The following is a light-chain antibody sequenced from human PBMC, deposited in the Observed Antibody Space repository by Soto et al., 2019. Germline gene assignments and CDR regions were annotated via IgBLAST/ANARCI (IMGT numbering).Light chain of an antibody. CDR2: DAS. Sequence: EIVLTQSPATLSLSPGERATLSCRASQSIRSYLSWYQQKPGQAPRLLIYDASNRATVIPARFSCIGSGTDFTLTISSLEPEDFAVYYCQQRSHWPPETFGGGTKVEIK. J-gene: IGKJ4*01. CDR1: QSIRSY. CDR3: QQRSHWPPET. V-gene: IGKV3-11*01.